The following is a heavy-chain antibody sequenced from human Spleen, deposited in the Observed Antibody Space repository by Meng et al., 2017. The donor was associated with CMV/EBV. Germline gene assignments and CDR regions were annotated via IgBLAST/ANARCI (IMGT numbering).Heavy chain of an antibody. CDR2: ISSGGSTI. V-gene: IGHV3-11*04. CDR3: ARGITIFGVVISYYGMDV. J-gene: IGHJ6*02. CDR1: ELTLSDYY. D-gene: IGHD3-3*01. Sequence: GESLKISCADSELTLSDYYMSWIRQAPGKGLEWVSYISSGGSTIYYADSVKGRFTISRDNAKNSVYLQMNSLRAEDTAVYYCARGITIFGVVISYYGMDVWGQGTTVTVSS.